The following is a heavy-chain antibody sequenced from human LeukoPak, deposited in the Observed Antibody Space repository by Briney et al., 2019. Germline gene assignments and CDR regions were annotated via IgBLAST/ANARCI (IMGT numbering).Heavy chain of an antibody. CDR1: GGSFSGYY. CDR3: ARGRHNRNRGSSRTYYFDY. V-gene: IGHV4-34*01. J-gene: IGHJ4*02. CDR2: INHSGST. D-gene: IGHD3-16*01. Sequence: SETLSPTCAVYGGSFSGYYWSWIRQPPGKGLEWIGEINHSGSTNYNPSLKSRVTISVDTSKNQFSLKLSSVTAADTAVYYCARGRHNRNRGSSRTYYFDYWGQGTLVTVSS.